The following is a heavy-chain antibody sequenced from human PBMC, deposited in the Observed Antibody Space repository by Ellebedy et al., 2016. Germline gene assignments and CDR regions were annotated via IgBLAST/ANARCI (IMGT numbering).Heavy chain of an antibody. CDR2: IIPIFGTA. V-gene: IGHV1-69*06. CDR1: GGTFSSYA. J-gene: IGHJ4*02. CDR3: AKDKHEYSGYDFDY. Sequence: SVKVSXXASGGTFSSYAISWVRQAPGQGLEWMGGIIPIFGTANYAQKFQGRVTITADKSTSTAYMELSSLRAEDTALYYCAKDKHEYSGYDFDYWGQGTLVTVSS. D-gene: IGHD5-12*01.